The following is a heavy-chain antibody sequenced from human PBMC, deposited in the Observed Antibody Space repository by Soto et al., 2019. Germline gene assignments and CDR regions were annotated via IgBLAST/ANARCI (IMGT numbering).Heavy chain of an antibody. CDR1: GYTFTSYG. Sequence: ASVKVSCKASGYTFTSYGISWVRQAPGQGLEWMGWISAYNGNTNYAQKLQGRVTMTTDTSTSTAYMELRSLRSDDTAVYYCARDLRIAVAGPPGYWGQGTPVTVS. CDR3: ARDLRIAVAGPPGY. D-gene: IGHD6-19*01. V-gene: IGHV1-18*04. CDR2: ISAYNGNT. J-gene: IGHJ4*02.